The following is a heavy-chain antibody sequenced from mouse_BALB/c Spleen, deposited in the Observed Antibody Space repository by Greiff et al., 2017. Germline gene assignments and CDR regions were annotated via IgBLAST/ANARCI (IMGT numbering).Heavy chain of an antibody. CDR3: ARGDYGSLGWYFDV. Sequence: EVQLQQFGAELVKPGASVKISCKASGYTFTDYNMDWVKQSHGKSLEWIGDINPNYDSTSYNQKFKGKATLTVDKSSSTAYMQISSLTSEDSAVYFCARGDYGSLGWYFDVWGAGTTVTVSS. J-gene: IGHJ1*01. D-gene: IGHD1-1*01. CDR2: INPNYDST. V-gene: IGHV1-18*01. CDR1: GYTFTDYN.